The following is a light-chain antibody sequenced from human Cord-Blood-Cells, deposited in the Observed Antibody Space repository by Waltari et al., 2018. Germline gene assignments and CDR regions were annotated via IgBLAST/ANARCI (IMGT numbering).Light chain of an antibody. CDR3: YSAADNNLV. Sequence: SYELTQSSSVSVSPGQTARITCSGDVLAKKYARWFQLKPGQAPVLVIYKDSERPSGIPERFSGSSSGTTVTLTISGAQVEDEADYYCYSAADNNLVFGGGTKLTVL. CDR2: KDS. CDR1: VLAKKY. V-gene: IGLV3-27*01. J-gene: IGLJ3*02.